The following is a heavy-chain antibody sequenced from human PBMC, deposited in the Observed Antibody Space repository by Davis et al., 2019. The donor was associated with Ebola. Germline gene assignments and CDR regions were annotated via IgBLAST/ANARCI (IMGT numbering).Heavy chain of an antibody. Sequence: ASVKVSCKASGYTFTGYNMHWVRRAPGQGLEWMGRIIPNSGDTNYAQKFQGRVTVTRDTSISTAYMELSSLRYDDTADYYCARGHNYAHEYWGQGTLVTVSS. J-gene: IGHJ4*02. CDR2: IIPNSGDT. D-gene: IGHD4-11*01. CDR1: GYTFTGYN. CDR3: ARGHNYAHEY. V-gene: IGHV1-2*06.